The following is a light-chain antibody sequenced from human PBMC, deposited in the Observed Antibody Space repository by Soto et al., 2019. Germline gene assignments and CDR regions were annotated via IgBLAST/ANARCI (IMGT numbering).Light chain of an antibody. J-gene: IGLJ2*01. Sequence: QSALTQHASVSGSPGQSITISCTGTSSDVGAYNYVSWYQQHPGKAPKLMISEVSKRPSGVSNRFSGSKSGNTASLTISGLQDEDEAHYYCSSFTSSNTVVFGGGTKVTVL. CDR1: SSDVGAYNY. CDR2: EVS. V-gene: IGLV2-14*01. CDR3: SSFTSSNTVV.